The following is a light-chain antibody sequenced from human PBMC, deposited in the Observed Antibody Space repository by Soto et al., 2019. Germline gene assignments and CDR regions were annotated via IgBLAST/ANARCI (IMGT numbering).Light chain of an antibody. CDR1: QSVSNSY. CDR3: QQYGSSPPGT. V-gene: IGKV3D-20*01. CDR2: DAS. J-gene: IGKJ1*01. Sequence: EIVLTQSPATLSLSPGERATLSCGASQSVSNSYLAWYQQKPGLAPRLLIYDASIRATCIPDRFTGSGSGTDFTLTISRLEPEDFAVYYCQQYGSSPPGTFGQGTKVEI.